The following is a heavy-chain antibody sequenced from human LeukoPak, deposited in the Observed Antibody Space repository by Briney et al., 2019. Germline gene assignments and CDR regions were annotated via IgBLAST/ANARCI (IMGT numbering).Heavy chain of an antibody. Sequence: ASVKVPCKVSGYTLTELPMHWVRQAPGKGLEWMGGFDPEDGETIYAQKFQGRVTMTEDTSTDTAYMELSSLRSEDTAVYYCATYGSGPFDYWGQGTLVTVSS. CDR2: FDPEDGET. CDR1: GYTLTELP. D-gene: IGHD3-10*01. CDR3: ATYGSGPFDY. V-gene: IGHV1-24*01. J-gene: IGHJ4*02.